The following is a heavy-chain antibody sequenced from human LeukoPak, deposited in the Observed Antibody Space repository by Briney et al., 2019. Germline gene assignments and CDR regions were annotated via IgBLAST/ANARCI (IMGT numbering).Heavy chain of an antibody. Sequence: WIRQPPGKGLEWIGSIYYSGSTYYNPSLKSRVTISVDTSKNQFSLKLSSVTAADTAVYYCASSAVAGIEVDYWGQGTLVTVSS. J-gene: IGHJ4*02. D-gene: IGHD6-19*01. V-gene: IGHV4-39*07. CDR2: IYYSGST. CDR3: ASSAVAGIEVDY.